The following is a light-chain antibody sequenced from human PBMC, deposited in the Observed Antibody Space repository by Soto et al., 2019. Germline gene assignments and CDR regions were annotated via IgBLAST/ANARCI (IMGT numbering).Light chain of an antibody. CDR2: GAS. J-gene: IGKJ4*01. CDR3: QQYCSSPLT. CDR1: QSVSSRS. V-gene: IGKV3-20*01. Sequence: EIVLTQSPGTLSLSPGERATLSCRASQSVSSRSLAWYQQKPGQAPRLLIYGASSRATGIPDRFSGSGSGTGFTLTISRLEPEDFAVYYCQQYCSSPLTFGGGTKVEIK.